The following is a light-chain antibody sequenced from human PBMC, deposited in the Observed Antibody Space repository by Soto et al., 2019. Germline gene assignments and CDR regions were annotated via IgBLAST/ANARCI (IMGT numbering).Light chain of an antibody. CDR2: DAS. J-gene: IGKJ4*01. CDR1: QNIGTY. V-gene: IGKV3-11*01. CDR3: QQRRNWPVT. Sequence: EIVLTQSPATLSLSPGGGATLSCRTSQNIGTYLAWYQQKGGQAPRLVIFDASSRASGVPARCSGSGSGTDFTLAISSLEPEDCAIYYCQQRRNWPVTVGGGTKVEI.